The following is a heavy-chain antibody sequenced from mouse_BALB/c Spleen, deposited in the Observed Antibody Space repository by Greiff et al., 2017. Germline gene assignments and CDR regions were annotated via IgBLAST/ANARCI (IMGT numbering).Heavy chain of an antibody. D-gene: IGHD2-1*01. V-gene: IGHV5-6*01. CDR2: ISSGGSYT. J-gene: IGHJ4*01. CDR3: ARHGDYGNYDYAMDY. Sequence: EVQLQESGGDLVKPGGSLKLSCAASGFTFSSYGMSWVRQTPDKRLEWVATISSGGSYTYYPDSVKGRFTISRDNAKNTLYLQMSSLKSEDTAMYYCARHGDYGNYDYAMDYWGQGTSVTVSS. CDR1: GFTFSSYG.